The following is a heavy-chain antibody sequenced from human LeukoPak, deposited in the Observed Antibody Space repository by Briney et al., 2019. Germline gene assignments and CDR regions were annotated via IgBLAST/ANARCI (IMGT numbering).Heavy chain of an antibody. CDR2: INPNSGGT. D-gene: IGHD2-15*01. CDR3: ARLNLDSGGSWYYFDY. V-gene: IGHV1-2*02. CDR1: GYTFTGYY. Sequence: ASVKVSCKASGYTFTGYYMHWVRQAPGQGLEWMGWINPNSGGTNYAQKFQGRVTITTDESTSTAYMELSSLRSEDTAVYYCARLNLDSGGSWYYFDYWGQGTLVTVSS. J-gene: IGHJ4*02.